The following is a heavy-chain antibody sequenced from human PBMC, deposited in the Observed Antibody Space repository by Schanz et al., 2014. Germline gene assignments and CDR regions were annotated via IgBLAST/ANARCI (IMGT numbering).Heavy chain of an antibody. J-gene: IGHJ5*02. V-gene: IGHV3-33*06. CDR3: AKDLNRVATAPQS. D-gene: IGHD5-12*01. Sequence: QVQLVESGGGVVQPGRSLRLSCVASGFTFSGYGMHWVRQAPGKGLEWVAVTWFDGSNAYYADSVKGRFTISRDNAKNTVYLQMNSLRDDDTAVYYCAKDLNRVATAPQSWGQGTLVTVSS. CDR2: TWFDGSNA. CDR1: GFTFSGYG.